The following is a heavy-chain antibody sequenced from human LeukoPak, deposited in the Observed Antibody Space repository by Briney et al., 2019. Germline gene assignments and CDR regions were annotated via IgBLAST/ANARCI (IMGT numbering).Heavy chain of an antibody. V-gene: IGHV1-69*04. CDR2: IIPILGIA. CDR1: GGTFSSYA. CDR3: AEETVVTPIRADY. Sequence: GASVKVSCKASGGTFSSYAISWVRQAPGQGLERMGRIIPILGIANYAQKFQGRVTITADKSTSTAYMELSSLRSEDTAVYYCAEETVVTPIRADYWGQGTLVTVSS. D-gene: IGHD4-23*01. J-gene: IGHJ4*02.